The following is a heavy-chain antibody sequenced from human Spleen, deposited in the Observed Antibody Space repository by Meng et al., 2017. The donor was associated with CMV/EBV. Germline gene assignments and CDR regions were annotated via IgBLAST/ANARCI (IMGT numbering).Heavy chain of an antibody. CDR2: IKSKTNGGTT. CDR1: GFTFNNAW. CDR3: TTSPFDS. Sequence: GGSLRLSCAASGFTFNNAWMNWVRQAPGKGLEWVGHIKSKTNGGTTDYAAPVKGRFTISRDDSKNTLYLQMNSLKTEDTAVYYCTTSPFDSWGQGTQVTVSS. V-gene: IGHV3-15*07. J-gene: IGHJ5*01.